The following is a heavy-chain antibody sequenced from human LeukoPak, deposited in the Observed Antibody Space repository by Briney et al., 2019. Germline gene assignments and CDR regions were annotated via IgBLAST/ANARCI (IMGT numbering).Heavy chain of an antibody. V-gene: IGHV4-59*01. Sequence: SETLSLTCTVSGGSIRSYYRSWIRQPPGKGLEWIGYFYYTERTNYNPSLKSRVTISVDTSKNQFSLKLSSVTAADTAVYYCARTRDTAMTHDAFDIWGQGTMVTVSS. J-gene: IGHJ3*02. CDR2: FYYTERT. D-gene: IGHD5-18*01. CDR1: GGSIRSYY. CDR3: ARTRDTAMTHDAFDI.